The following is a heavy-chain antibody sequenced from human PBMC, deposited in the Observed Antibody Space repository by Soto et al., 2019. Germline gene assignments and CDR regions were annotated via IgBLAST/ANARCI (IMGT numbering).Heavy chain of an antibody. CDR3: ARDNGYSYGYTLDH. D-gene: IGHD5-18*01. J-gene: IGHJ4*02. CDR2: IYYSGST. V-gene: IGHV4-59*01. CDR1: GGSISSYY. Sequence: QVQLQESGPGLVKPSETLSLTCTVSGGSISSYYWSWIRQPPGKGLEWIGYIYYSGSTNYKPSLKSRVTISVDTSKNQFSLKLSSVTAADTAVYYCARDNGYSYGYTLDHWGQGTLVTVSS.